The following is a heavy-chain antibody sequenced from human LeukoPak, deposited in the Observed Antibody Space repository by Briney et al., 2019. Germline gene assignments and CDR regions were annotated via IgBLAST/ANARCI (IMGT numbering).Heavy chain of an antibody. CDR2: INRDGSTS. Sequence: GGSLRLSCAVSGFSFSNAWMSWVRQAPGKGLVWVARINRDGSTSSYADSVKGRFTISRDNAKNTLYLQMNSLRAEDTAVYYCVRGSNGFDYWGQGTLVTVSA. J-gene: IGHJ4*02. D-gene: IGHD6-13*01. CDR1: GFSFSNAW. CDR3: VRGSNGFDY. V-gene: IGHV3-74*01.